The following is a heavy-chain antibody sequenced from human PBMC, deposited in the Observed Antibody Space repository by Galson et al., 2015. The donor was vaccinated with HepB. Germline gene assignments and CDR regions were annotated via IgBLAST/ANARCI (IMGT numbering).Heavy chain of an antibody. Sequence: SLRLSCAVSGITFSSYWMNWLRQAPGKGLECVASIKPDGTETQYVDPVKGRLTISRDNAKNSLYLQMNSLRAEDTAVYFCAKGALTGSRFYYGMDVWGLGTTVTVSS. CDR3: AKGALTGSRFYYGMDV. CDR1: GITFSSYW. V-gene: IGHV3-7*03. J-gene: IGHJ6*02. CDR2: IKPDGTET. D-gene: IGHD7-27*01.